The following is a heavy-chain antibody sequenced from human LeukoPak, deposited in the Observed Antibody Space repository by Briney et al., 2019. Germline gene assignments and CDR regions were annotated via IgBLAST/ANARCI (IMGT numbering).Heavy chain of an antibody. CDR1: GGSITSYY. CDR3: ASYINSWYYFDY. Sequence: SETLSLTCTVSGGSITSYYWSWIRQPPGKGLEWIGYMYYSGNSYYNPSLKSRVTISVDTSKNQFSLKLSSMTAADTAVYYCASYINSWYYFDYWGQGTLVTLPP. D-gene: IGHD6-13*01. V-gene: IGHV4-59*01. J-gene: IGHJ4*02. CDR2: MYYSGNS.